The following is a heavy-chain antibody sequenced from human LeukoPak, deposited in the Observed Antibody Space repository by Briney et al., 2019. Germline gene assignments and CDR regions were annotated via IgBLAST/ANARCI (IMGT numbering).Heavy chain of an antibody. D-gene: IGHD3-3*01. J-gene: IGHJ3*02. Sequence: SETLSLTCAVYGGSSSGYYWSSIRQPPGKGLEWMGEINHSGSTNYNPSLKSRVTISVDTSKNQFSLKLSSVTAADTAVYYCARLTPYYDFWSGYYHDAFDIWGQGTMVTVSS. V-gene: IGHV4-34*01. CDR2: INHSGST. CDR3: ARLTPYYDFWSGYYHDAFDI. CDR1: GGSSSGYY.